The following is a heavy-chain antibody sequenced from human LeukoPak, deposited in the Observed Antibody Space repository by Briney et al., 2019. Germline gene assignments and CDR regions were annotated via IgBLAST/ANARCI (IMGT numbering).Heavy chain of an antibody. V-gene: IGHV1-2*02. Sequence: ASVKVSCKASGYTFTGYYMHWVRQAPGQGLEWMGWINPSSGGTNYAQKFQGRVTMTRDTSISTAYMELSRLRSDDSAVYYCARVPYLLPEDYWGQGTLVTVSS. CDR1: GYTFTGYY. J-gene: IGHJ4*02. CDR3: ARVPYLLPEDY. D-gene: IGHD1-14*01. CDR2: INPSSGGT.